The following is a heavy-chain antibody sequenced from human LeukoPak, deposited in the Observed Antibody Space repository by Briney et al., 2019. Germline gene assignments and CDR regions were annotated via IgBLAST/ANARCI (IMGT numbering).Heavy chain of an antibody. CDR1: GGSISSGSYY. V-gene: IGHV4-61*02. Sequence: SQTLSLTCTVSGGSISSGSYYWSCIRQPAGKGLEWIGRIYTSGSTNYNPSLKSRVTISVDTSKSQFSLKLSSVAAADTGVYYCARGGRMTTVTTVWFDPWGEGTLVTVSS. CDR3: ARGGRMTTVTTVWFDP. D-gene: IGHD4-17*01. CDR2: IYTSGST. J-gene: IGHJ5*02.